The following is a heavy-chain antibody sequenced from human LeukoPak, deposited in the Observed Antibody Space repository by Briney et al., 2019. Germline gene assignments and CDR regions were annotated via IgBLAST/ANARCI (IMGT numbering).Heavy chain of an antibody. D-gene: IGHD4-23*01. J-gene: IGHJ3*02. CDR3: ASITAVAHAFNI. V-gene: IGHV5-51*01. Sequence: GESLQISFQGSGSTFSTFWIGWVRPVPGKGLEWMGIIYPGDSDTRYSPSFQGQVTFSADKSINTAYLQWSSLKASDSAMYYCASITAVAHAFNIWGQGTVVTVSS. CDR2: IYPGDSDT. CDR1: GSTFSTFW.